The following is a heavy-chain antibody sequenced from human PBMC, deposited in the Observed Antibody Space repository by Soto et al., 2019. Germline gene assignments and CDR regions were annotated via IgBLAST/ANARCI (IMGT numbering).Heavy chain of an antibody. J-gene: IGHJ3*01. CDR1: GVSITSGAYY. CDR3: ARARLRAVYAFDF. CDR2: IYYNGNT. V-gene: IGHV4-31*03. Sequence: LSLTCTLSGVSITSGAYYWTWVRQHPVKGLEWIGYIYYNGNTYFSPSLKSRLTISIDTSKNQFSLKLSSVTAADTAMYYCARARLRAVYAFDFWGQGTMVT. D-gene: IGHD4-17*01.